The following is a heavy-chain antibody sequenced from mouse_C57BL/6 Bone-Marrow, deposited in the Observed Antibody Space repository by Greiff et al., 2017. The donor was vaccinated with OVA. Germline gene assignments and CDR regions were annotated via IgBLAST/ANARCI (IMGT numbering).Heavy chain of an antibody. CDR3: TTTGTKAMDY. Sequence: DVQLQESGTVLARPGASVKMSCKTSGYTFTSYWMHWVKQRPGQGLEWIGAIYPGNSDTSYNQKFKGKAKLTAVTSASTAYMELSSLTNEDSAVYYCTTTGTKAMDYWGQGTSVTVSS. CDR2: IYPGNSDT. J-gene: IGHJ4*01. CDR1: GYTFTSYW. D-gene: IGHD4-1*01. V-gene: IGHV1-5*01.